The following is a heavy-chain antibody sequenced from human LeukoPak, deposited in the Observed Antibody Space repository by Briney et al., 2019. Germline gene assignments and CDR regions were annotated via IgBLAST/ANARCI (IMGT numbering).Heavy chain of an antibody. V-gene: IGHV3-20*04. Sequence: GGSLRLSCAASGFTFDDYGMSWVRQAPGKGLEWVSGINCNGGSTVYADSVKGRFTISRDNSKNSLYLQINSLRAEDTALYYCARGPRDWFDPWGQGTLVTVSS. J-gene: IGHJ5*02. CDR2: INCNGGST. CDR3: ARGPRDWFDP. CDR1: GFTFDDYG.